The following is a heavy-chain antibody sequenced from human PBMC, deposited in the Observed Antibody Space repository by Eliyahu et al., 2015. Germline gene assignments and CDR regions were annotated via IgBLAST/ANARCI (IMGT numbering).Heavy chain of an antibody. V-gene: IGHV3-21*01. CDR3: ARGGYGDYSSKDY. CDR2: ISSSSSYI. D-gene: IGHD4-17*01. Sequence: EVQLVESGGGLVQPGGSLRLSXAASGFTFSXYWMSWVRQAPGKGLEWVSSISSSSSYIYYADSVKGRFTISRDNAKNSLYLQMNSLRAEDTAVYYCARGGYGDYSSKDYWGQGTLVTVSS. J-gene: IGHJ4*02. CDR1: GFTFSXYW.